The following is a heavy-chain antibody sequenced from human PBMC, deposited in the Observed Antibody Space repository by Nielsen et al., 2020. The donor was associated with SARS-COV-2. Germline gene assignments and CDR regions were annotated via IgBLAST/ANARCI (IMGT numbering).Heavy chain of an antibody. Sequence: SETLSLTCTVSGGSISSSSYYWGWIRQPPGKGLEWIGSIYYSGSTYYNPSLKSRVTISVDTSKNQFSLKLSSVTAADTAVYYCVRGGSGTKGRLFDYWGQGTLVTVSS. CDR2: IYYSGST. CDR3: VRGGSGTKGRLFDY. V-gene: IGHV4-39*01. CDR1: GGSISSSSYY. J-gene: IGHJ4*02. D-gene: IGHD1-1*01.